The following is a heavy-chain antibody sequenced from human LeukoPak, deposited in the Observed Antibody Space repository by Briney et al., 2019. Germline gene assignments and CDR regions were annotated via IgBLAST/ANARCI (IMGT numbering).Heavy chain of an antibody. Sequence: SESLSLTCTLSGGSISSYYCSWIRQPPGKGLEWLGYIYHSGSTNYNLSLKSRVTISVDTSKNQFSLKLSSVTAADTAVYYCARDGGYDFPYFDSWGQGTLVTVSS. V-gene: IGHV4-59*01. D-gene: IGHD5-12*01. CDR3: ARDGGYDFPYFDS. CDR2: IYHSGST. CDR1: GGSISSYY. J-gene: IGHJ4*02.